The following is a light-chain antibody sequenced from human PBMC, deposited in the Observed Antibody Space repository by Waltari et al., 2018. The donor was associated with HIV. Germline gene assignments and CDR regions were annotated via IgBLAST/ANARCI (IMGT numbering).Light chain of an antibody. CDR3: QAWDSHNVI. CDR1: KLGDNN. V-gene: IGLV3-1*01. J-gene: IGLJ2*01. CDR2: EDV. Sequence: SYELTQPPSVSVSPGQTAIITCSGDKLGDNNASWYQQRPGQSPVLVIYEDVKRPSGIPERFSGSNSGNTATLTISGTQAMDESDYYCQAWDSHNVIFGGGTKLTVL.